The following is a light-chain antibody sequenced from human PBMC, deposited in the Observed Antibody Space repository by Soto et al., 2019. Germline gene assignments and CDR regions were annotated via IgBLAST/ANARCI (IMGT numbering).Light chain of an antibody. Sequence: QSVLTQPPSVTGAPGQRVTISCTGSNSNIGAGYPVHWYQQFPGAAPKLLIYADTHRPSGVPDRFSGSKSGTSASLTVSGLQAEDEADYYCSSYAGSSNVFGTGTKVTVL. CDR1: NSNIGAGYP. J-gene: IGLJ1*01. V-gene: IGLV1-40*01. CDR2: ADT. CDR3: SSYAGSSNV.